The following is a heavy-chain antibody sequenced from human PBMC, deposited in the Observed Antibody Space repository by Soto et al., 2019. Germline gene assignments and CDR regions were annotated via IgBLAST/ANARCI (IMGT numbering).Heavy chain of an antibody. D-gene: IGHD2-15*01. CDR3: ARAERRSGGNYFDY. CDR1: GGSVSSGSYY. CDR2: IYYSGST. Sequence: PSETLSLTCTVSGGSVSSGSYYWSWIRQPPGKGLEWIGYIYYSGSTNYNPSLKSRVTISVDTSKNQFSLKLSSVTAADTAVYYCARAERRSGGNYFDYWGQGTLVTVSS. J-gene: IGHJ4*02. V-gene: IGHV4-61*01.